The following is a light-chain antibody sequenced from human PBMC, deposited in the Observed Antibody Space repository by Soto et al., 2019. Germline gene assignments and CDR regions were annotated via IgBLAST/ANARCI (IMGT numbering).Light chain of an antibody. V-gene: IGLV2-11*01. CDR3: CSYAGGCTHAV. CDR1: SSDVGTYNY. J-gene: IGLJ2*01. CDR2: DVS. Sequence: QSVLTQPRSVSGPPGQSVSISCSGTSSDVGTYNYVSWYQQHPGKAPKLMIYDVSKRPSGVPDRFSGSKSGNTASLTISGLQAEDEADYYCCSYAGGCTHAVFGGGTTVTVL.